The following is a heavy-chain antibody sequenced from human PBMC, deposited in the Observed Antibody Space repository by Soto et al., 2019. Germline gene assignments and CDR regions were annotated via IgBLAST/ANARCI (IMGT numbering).Heavy chain of an antibody. J-gene: IGHJ4*02. CDR3: ARSHHYYGSESYYFDY. CDR1: GGSFSRYY. Sequence: SETLSLTCAVYGGSFSRYYWSWIRQPPGKGLEWIGEINHSGSTNYNPSLKSRVTVSVDTSKNQFSLKLSSVTAADTAVYYCARSHHYYGSESYYFDYWGQGTLLTVS. CDR2: INHSGST. D-gene: IGHD3-10*01. V-gene: IGHV4-34*01.